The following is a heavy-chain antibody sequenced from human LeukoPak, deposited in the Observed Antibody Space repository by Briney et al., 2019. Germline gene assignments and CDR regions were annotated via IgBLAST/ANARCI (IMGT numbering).Heavy chain of an antibody. CDR1: GYTFTSYY. V-gene: IGHV1-46*01. CDR3: AREESGYCSSTSCSNWFDP. J-gene: IGHJ5*02. D-gene: IGHD2-2*01. CDR2: INPSGGST. Sequence: VASVKVSCKASGYTFTSYYMHWVRQAPGQGLEWMGIINPSGGSTSYAQKFQGRVTMTRDTSTSTVYMELSSLRSEDTAVYYCAREESGYCSSTSCSNWFDPWGQGTLVTVSS.